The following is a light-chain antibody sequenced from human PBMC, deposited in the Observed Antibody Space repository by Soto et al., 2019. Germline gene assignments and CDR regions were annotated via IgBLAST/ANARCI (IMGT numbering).Light chain of an antibody. CDR1: TSDVGGYNY. CDR3: SSFADGFNVV. Sequence: QSVLTQPPSASGSPGQSVTISCTGTTSDVGGYNYVSWYQQHPDEAPKLLIYEVFKRPSEIPARFSASKSGNTASLIVSGLQPEDEAEYFCSSFADGFNVVFGGGTKLTVL. CDR2: EVF. J-gene: IGLJ2*01. V-gene: IGLV2-8*01.